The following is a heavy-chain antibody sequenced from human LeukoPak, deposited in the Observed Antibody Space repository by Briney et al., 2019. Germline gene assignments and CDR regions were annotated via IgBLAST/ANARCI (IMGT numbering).Heavy chain of an antibody. CDR3: ASGRYYYGSGYGIGDY. Sequence: SETLSLTCTVSGGSISSSSYYWGWIRQPPGKGLEWIGSIYYSGSTYYNPSLKSRVTISVDTSKNQFSLKLSSVTAADTAVYYCASGRYYYGSGYGIGDYWDQGTLVTVSS. D-gene: IGHD3-10*01. V-gene: IGHV4-39*01. CDR2: IYYSGST. J-gene: IGHJ4*02. CDR1: GGSISSSSYY.